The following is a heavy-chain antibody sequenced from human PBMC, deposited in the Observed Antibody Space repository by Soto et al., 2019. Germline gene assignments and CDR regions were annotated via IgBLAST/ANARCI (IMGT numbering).Heavy chain of an antibody. D-gene: IGHD5-12*01. V-gene: IGHV3-64*01. CDR2: ISSNGGST. CDR3: ARDYSGGVDI. Sequence: EVQLVESGGGLVQPGGSLRLSCAASGFTFSSYAMHWVRQAPGKGLEYVSAISSNGGSTYYANSVKGRFTISRDNSKNTLYLQMGSLRAEDMAVYDCARDYSGGVDIWGQGTMVTVSS. CDR1: GFTFSSYA. J-gene: IGHJ3*02.